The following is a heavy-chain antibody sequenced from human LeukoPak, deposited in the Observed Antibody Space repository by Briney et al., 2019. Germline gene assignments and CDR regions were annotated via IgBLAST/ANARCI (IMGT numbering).Heavy chain of an antibody. CDR3: ARASPKCSYGPYAFDI. V-gene: IGHV1-18*01. J-gene: IGHJ3*02. Sequence: ASVKVSCKASVYTFTSYGISWVRQAPGQGLEWMGWISAYNGNTNYAQKLQGRVTMTTDTSTSTAYMELRSLRSDDTAVYYCARASPKCSYGPYAFDIWGQGTMVTVSS. D-gene: IGHD5-18*01. CDR2: ISAYNGNT. CDR1: VYTFTSYG.